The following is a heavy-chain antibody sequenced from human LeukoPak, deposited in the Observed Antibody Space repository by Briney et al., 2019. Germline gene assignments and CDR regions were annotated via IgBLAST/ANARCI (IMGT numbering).Heavy chain of an antibody. J-gene: IGHJ4*02. CDR1: GGSFSGYY. Sequence: PSETLSLTCAVYGGSFSGYYWSWIRQPPGKGLEWIGEINHSGSTNYNPSLKSRVTISVDTSKNQFSLRLSSVTAADTAVYYCASSWGYFDYWGQGTLVTVSS. CDR2: INHSGST. D-gene: IGHD7-27*01. CDR3: ASSWGYFDY. V-gene: IGHV4-34*01.